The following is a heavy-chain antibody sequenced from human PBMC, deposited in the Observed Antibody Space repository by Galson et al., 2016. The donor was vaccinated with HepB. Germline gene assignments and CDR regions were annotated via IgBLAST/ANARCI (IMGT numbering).Heavy chain of an antibody. CDR2: VYHLGNT. CDR3: ARARATSSPWVDH. J-gene: IGHJ4*03. Sequence: ETLSLTCNVSSVSMRDYYWTWIRQPPGKKLEWIGYVYHLGNTNYNPSLKSRVSISIDNPKSQFSLQLTSVTAADTAVYFCARARATSSPWVDHWGRGTLVTVSS. D-gene: IGHD1-26*01. CDR1: SVSMRDYY. V-gene: IGHV4-59*01.